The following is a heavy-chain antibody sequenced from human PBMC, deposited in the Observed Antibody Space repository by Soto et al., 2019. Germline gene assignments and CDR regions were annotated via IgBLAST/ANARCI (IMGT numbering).Heavy chain of an antibody. J-gene: IGHJ4*02. V-gene: IGHV3-21*06. CDR2: ISSTTNYI. Sequence: GGSLRLSCAASGFTFTRYSMNWVRQAPGKGLEWVSSISSTTNYIYYGDSMKGRFTISRDNDKNSLYLEIHSLRAEDTAVYYCARESEDLTSNFDYWGQGTLVTVSS. CDR3: ARESEDLTSNFDY. CDR1: GFTFTRYS.